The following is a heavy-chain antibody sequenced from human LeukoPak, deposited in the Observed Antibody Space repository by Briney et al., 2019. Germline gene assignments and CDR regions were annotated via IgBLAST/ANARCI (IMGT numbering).Heavy chain of an antibody. CDR2: IWPDGSKK. CDR1: GFTFSTYA. CDR3: AKISSSAESNFEY. Sequence: PGGSLRLSCAASGFTFSTYAMHWVRQAPGKGLEWVAFIWPDGSKKYYADSVKGRFAISRENSKNTVYLQMNDLRPEDTALYFCAKISSSAESNFEYWGQGTLLTVSS. D-gene: IGHD6-25*01. V-gene: IGHV3-30*02. J-gene: IGHJ4*02.